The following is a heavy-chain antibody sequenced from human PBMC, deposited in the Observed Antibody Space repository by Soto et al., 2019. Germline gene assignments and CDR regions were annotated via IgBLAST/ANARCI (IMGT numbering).Heavy chain of an antibody. Sequence: EVQLVESGGGLVQPGGSLRLSCEASGFTFSAYWMGWVRQAPGTGLQWVATIQTDGRKKYYVDSVTGRFTISRDKDKNSLYLKLNAPRARETGVYYCARPVRGSPEDVWRQGPAVTVSS. D-gene: IGHD3-16*01. CDR3: ARPVRGSPEDV. J-gene: IGHJ6*02. CDR2: IQTDGRKK. CDR1: GFTFSAYW. V-gene: IGHV3-7*05.